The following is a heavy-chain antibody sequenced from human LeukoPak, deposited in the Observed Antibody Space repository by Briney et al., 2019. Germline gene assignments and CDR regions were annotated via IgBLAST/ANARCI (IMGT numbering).Heavy chain of an antibody. CDR2: IYYSGST. CDR1: GGSISSSSYY. J-gene: IGHJ2*01. Sequence: SETLSLTCTVSGGSISSSSYYWGWIRQPPGKGLEWIGNIYYSGSTYYNPSLKSRVTVSVDTSKNQFSLKLSSVTAADTAVFYCARHPLIASRVWYFDLWGRGTLVTVSS. CDR3: ARHPLIASRVWYFDL. V-gene: IGHV4-39*01. D-gene: IGHD2-21*01.